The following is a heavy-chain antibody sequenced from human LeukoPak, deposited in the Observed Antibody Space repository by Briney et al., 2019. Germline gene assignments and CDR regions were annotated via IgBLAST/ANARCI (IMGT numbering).Heavy chain of an antibody. Sequence: GASVKVSCKASGGTFSSYAISWVRQAPGQGLEWMGRIIPILGIANYAQKFQGRVTMTRDTSTSTVYMELSSLRSEDTAVYYCATPVERRVYYYYGMDVWGQGTTVTVSS. CDR1: GGTFSSYA. CDR2: IIPILGIA. CDR3: ATPVERRVYYYYGMDV. V-gene: IGHV1-69*04. J-gene: IGHJ6*02.